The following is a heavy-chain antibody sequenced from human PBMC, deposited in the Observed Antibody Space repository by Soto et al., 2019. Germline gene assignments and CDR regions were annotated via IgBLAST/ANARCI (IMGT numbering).Heavy chain of an antibody. CDR1: GFTFSSYA. V-gene: IGHV3-48*04. J-gene: IGHJ4*02. Sequence: EVQLLESGGGLVQPGGSLRLSCAASGFTFSSYAMSWVRQAPGKGLEWVSYISSSSSYTNYADSVKGRFTISRDNAKNSLYLQMNSLRAEDTAVYYCARGGVATGYWGQGTLVTVSS. D-gene: IGHD5-12*01. CDR3: ARGGVATGY. CDR2: ISSSSSYT.